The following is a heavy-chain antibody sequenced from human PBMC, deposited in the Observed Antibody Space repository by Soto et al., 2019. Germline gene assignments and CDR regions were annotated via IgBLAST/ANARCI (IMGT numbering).Heavy chain of an antibody. CDR2: IYYSGST. J-gene: IGHJ6*02. D-gene: IGHD3-3*01. Sequence: ETLSLTCTVSGGSVSSGSYYWSWIRQPPGKGLEWIGYIYYSGSTNYNPSLKSRVTISVDTSKNQFSLKLSSVTAADTAVYYCARDSGVVRYYYYYGMDVWGQGTTVTVYS. CDR3: ARDSGVVRYYYYYGMDV. CDR1: GGSVSSGSYY. V-gene: IGHV4-61*01.